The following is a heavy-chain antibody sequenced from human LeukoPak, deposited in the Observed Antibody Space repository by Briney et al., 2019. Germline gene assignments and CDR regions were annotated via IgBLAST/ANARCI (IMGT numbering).Heavy chain of an antibody. Sequence: GGSLRLSCAASGFTLGSYEMNWVRQAPGKGLEWVSYIGTIISTTYYADSVKGRFTVSRDDAKSSLYLQMSSLRAEDTAVYYCARNVHDLRVQWLVPGFDYWGQGTLVTVSS. CDR3: ARNVHDLRVQWLVPGFDY. CDR1: GFTLGSYE. CDR2: IGTIISTT. V-gene: IGHV3-48*03. D-gene: IGHD6-19*01. J-gene: IGHJ4*02.